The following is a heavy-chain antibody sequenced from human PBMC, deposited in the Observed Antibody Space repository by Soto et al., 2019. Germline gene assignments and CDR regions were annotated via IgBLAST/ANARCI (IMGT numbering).Heavy chain of an antibody. V-gene: IGHV3-23*01. D-gene: IGHD5-18*01. CDR2: ISGSGIST. Sequence: EVQLLESGGGLVQPGGSLRLSCAASGFTFSSYAMSWVRQAPGKGLEWFSGISGSGISTYYADSVKGRFTNSRDNSKNTLYLQMNSLRAEDTAVYYCAKSGGYNYGYQETDYWGQGTLVTVSS. CDR3: AKSGGYNYGYQETDY. CDR1: GFTFSSYA. J-gene: IGHJ4*02.